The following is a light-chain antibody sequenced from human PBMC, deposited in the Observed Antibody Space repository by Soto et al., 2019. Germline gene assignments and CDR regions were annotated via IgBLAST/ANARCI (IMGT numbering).Light chain of an antibody. V-gene: IGKV1-9*01. CDR3: QQLNCYQFT. CDR1: KGIANY. J-gene: IGKJ3*01. CDR2: AES. Sequence: DIQLTQSPSFLSASVGDRVTITCRASKGIANYFAWYQQKQGKATKLLIYAESTLQSVVPSRFSGSVSVTELSHTISSLPPEDFATYFYQQLNCYQFTFGHENKVDI.